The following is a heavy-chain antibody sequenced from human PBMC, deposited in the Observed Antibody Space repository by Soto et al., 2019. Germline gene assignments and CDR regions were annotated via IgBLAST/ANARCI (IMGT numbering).Heavy chain of an antibody. D-gene: IGHD1-26*01. CDR1: GFTFSSNP. J-gene: IGHJ4*02. Sequence: QVQLVESGGGVVQPGRSLRLSCAASGFTFSSNPMHWVRQAPGKGLEWVAVISSDGNKKYYADSVWGRITISRDNSKNTLYLQMNSLGAEDTAVYYCARGSGSYSGSGDYWGQGTLVIVSS. CDR2: ISSDGNKK. V-gene: IGHV3-30-3*01. CDR3: ARGSGSYSGSGDY.